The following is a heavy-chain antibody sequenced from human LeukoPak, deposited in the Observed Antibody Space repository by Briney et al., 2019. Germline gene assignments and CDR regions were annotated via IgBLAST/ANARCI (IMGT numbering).Heavy chain of an antibody. J-gene: IGHJ6*02. V-gene: IGHV3-30-3*01. Sequence: GGSLRLSCGASGFTFSSYAMHWVRQAPGKGLEWVAVISYDGSNKYYADSVKGRFTISRDNSKNTLYLQMNSLRAEDTAVYYCAREGPVEMATLKGIHYYYGMDVWGQGTTVTVSS. D-gene: IGHD5-24*01. CDR3: AREGPVEMATLKGIHYYYGMDV. CDR2: ISYDGSNK. CDR1: GFTFSSYA.